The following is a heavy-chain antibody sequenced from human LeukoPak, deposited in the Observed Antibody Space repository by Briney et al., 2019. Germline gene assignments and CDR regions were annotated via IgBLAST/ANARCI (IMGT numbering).Heavy chain of an antibody. CDR2: ISWTSGSI. CDR1: GFTFDDYA. J-gene: IGHJ3*02. Sequence: GGSLRLSCAASGFTFDDYAMHWVRQAPGKGLEWVSGISWTSGSIAYADSVKGRFTISRDNAKNSPYLQMNSLRAEDTALYYCAKSATRRTYDAFDIWGQGTMVTVSS. D-gene: IGHD2-15*01. V-gene: IGHV3-9*01. CDR3: AKSATRRTYDAFDI.